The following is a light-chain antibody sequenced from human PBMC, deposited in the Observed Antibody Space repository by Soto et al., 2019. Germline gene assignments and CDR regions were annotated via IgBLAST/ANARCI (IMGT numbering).Light chain of an antibody. CDR1: QNISTY. Sequence: EIVLTQSPATISLSPGEGASLSCRASQNISTYLAWYQQRPGQVPRLPIYDVSKRSPAIPPRFSGSGSGTYFTLSVSGLETEDFATYYCQQRTNTPPWTFGQGTRLELK. J-gene: IGKJ1*01. CDR2: DVS. V-gene: IGKV3-11*01. CDR3: QQRTNTPPWT.